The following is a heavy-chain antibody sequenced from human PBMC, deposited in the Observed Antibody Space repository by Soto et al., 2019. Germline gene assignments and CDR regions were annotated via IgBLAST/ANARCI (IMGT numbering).Heavy chain of an antibody. Sequence: ASVKVCCKASAYSVTNYCFSWMRQAPGQELQWMGWISAYNGDTYYPQKFHGRVIMTKDTSTSTVYMELRSLRSDDTDVYYCAREGPRMFGELLAIDYWGQGTLVTVSS. D-gene: IGHD3-10*02. CDR3: AREGPRMFGELLAIDY. CDR2: ISAYNGDT. J-gene: IGHJ4*02. CDR1: AYSVTNYC. V-gene: IGHV1-18*04.